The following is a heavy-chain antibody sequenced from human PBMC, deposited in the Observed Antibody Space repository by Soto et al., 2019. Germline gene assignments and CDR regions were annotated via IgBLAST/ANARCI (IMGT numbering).Heavy chain of an antibody. J-gene: IGHJ5*02. V-gene: IGHV1-69*05. Sequence: QVQLVQSGAEVKKPGSSVKVSCKASGGSFNTYAFNWVRQAPGQGLEWMGAIIPMFGTSNYAQNFQDKATIPPAESPSTVYMALSRLTSDDTAVYYCARELVRGVLHRFDPWGQGTLVPGSS. CDR3: ARELVRGVLHRFDP. D-gene: IGHD3-10*01. CDR2: IIPMFGTS. CDR1: GGSFNTYA.